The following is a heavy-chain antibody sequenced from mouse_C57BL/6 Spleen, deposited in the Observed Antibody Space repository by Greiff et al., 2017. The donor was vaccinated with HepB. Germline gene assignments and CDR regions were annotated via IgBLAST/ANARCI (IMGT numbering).Heavy chain of an antibody. CDR2: ISYSGRT. Sequence: DVKLQESGPGLVKPSQSLSLTCTVTGYSITSGYGWNWSRQFPGNKLEWMGDISYSGRTNYNPSLKSRISITRDTSKNQFFLQLNSVTTEDTATYYCARTARIKYWGQGTTLTVSS. CDR3: ARTARIKY. J-gene: IGHJ2*01. CDR1: GYSITSGYG. V-gene: IGHV3-2*02. D-gene: IGHD1-2*01.